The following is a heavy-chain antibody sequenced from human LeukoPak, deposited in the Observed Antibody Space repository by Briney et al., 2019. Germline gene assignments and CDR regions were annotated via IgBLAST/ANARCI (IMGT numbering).Heavy chain of an antibody. J-gene: IGHJ4*02. CDR2: ISYDGSNK. CDR1: GFTFSSYA. Sequence: GGSLRLSCEASGFTFSSYAMHWVRQAPGKGLEWVAVISYDGSNKYYADSVKGRFTISRDNSKNTLYLQMNSLRAEDTAVYYCARGRLNSYFDYWGQGTLVTVSS. V-gene: IGHV3-30-3*01. CDR3: ARGRLNSYFDY. D-gene: IGHD1-1*01.